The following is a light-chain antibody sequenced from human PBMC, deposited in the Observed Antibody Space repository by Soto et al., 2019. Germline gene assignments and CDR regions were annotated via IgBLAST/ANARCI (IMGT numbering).Light chain of an antibody. Sequence: EIVMTQSPATLSVSPGEKATLSCRADQSVSYKLVWYKKRPGQAPSLLIYDASVRVSGVPARFSASGSGTDFTLTIISLQSEAFAIYYCQQYNTWPWTFGPGTKVEF. CDR2: DAS. CDR1: QSVSYK. V-gene: IGKV3-15*01. CDR3: QQYNTWPWT. J-gene: IGKJ1*01.